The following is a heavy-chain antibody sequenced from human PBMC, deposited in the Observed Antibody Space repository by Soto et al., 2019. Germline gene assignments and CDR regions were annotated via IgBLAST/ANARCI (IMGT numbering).Heavy chain of an antibody. CDR3: ARTSRLRFLEWSYDY. CDR2: IYYSGST. CDR1: GGSISRYF. V-gene: IGHV4-59*04. J-gene: IGHJ4*02. D-gene: IGHD3-3*01. Sequence: SETLSLTCTVSGGSISRYFWGWIRQPPGKGLELIGYIYYSGSTYYNPSLKSRVTISVDTSKNQFSLKLSSVTAADTAVYYCARTSRLRFLEWSYDYWGQGTLVTVSS.